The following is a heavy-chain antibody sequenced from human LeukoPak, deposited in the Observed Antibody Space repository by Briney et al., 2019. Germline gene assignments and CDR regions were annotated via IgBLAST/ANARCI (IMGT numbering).Heavy chain of an antibody. CDR2: IYHSGST. D-gene: IGHD6-13*01. CDR1: GGSISSSNW. J-gene: IGHJ6*02. V-gene: IGHV4-4*02. Sequence: SGTLSLTCAVSGGSISSSNWWSWVRQPPGKGLEWIGEIYHSGSTNYNPSLKSRVTISVDKSKNQFSLKLSSVTAADTAVYYCARDLVGSSWSYGMDVWGQGTTVTVSS. CDR3: ARDLVGSSWSYGMDV.